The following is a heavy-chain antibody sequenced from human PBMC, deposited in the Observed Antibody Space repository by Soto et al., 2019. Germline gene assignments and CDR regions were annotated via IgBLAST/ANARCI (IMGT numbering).Heavy chain of an antibody. D-gene: IGHD6-19*01. CDR2: IIPIFGTA. V-gene: IGHV1-69*01. CDR1: GGTFSSYA. CDR3: ARAEYSSGWYGGPYGMDV. J-gene: IGHJ6*02. Sequence: QVQLVQSGAEVKKPGSSVKVSCKASGGTFSSYAISWVRQAPGQGLEWMGGIIPIFGTANYAQKFQGRVTITADESTRTAYMELSSLRSEDRAVYYCARAEYSSGWYGGPYGMDVWGQGTTVTVSS.